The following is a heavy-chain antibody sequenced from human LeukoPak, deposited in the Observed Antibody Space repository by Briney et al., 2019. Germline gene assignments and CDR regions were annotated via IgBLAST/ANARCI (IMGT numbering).Heavy chain of an antibody. CDR1: GGSISSGGYS. D-gene: IGHD3-3*01. J-gene: IGHJ4*02. V-gene: IGHV4-30-4*07. Sequence: PSETLSLTCAVSGGSISSGGYSWSWIRQPPGKGLEWIGYIYYSGSTYYNPSLKGRVTISVDTSKNQFSLKLSSVTAADTAVYYCARIRFLEWFFDYWGQGTLVTVSS. CDR3: ARIRFLEWFFDY. CDR2: IYYSGST.